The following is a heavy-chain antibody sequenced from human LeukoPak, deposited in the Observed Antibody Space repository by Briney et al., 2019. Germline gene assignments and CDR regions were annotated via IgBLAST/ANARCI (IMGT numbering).Heavy chain of an antibody. CDR3: APVDCSSSSCTHYFDY. CDR1: GFTFSTYS. J-gene: IGHJ4*02. D-gene: IGHD2-2*01. Sequence: GGSLRLSCAASGFTFSTYSMNWVRQAPGKGLEWVAYISSSSNTIYYADSVKGRFTVSRDNAKNSLYLQMNSPRVEDTAVYYCAPVDCSSSSCTHYFDYWRQGTLVTVSS. CDR2: ISSSSNTI. V-gene: IGHV3-48*01.